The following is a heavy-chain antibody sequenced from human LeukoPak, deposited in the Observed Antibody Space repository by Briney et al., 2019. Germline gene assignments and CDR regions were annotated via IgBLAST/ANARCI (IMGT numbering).Heavy chain of an antibody. V-gene: IGHV4-34*01. Sequence: SETLSLTCAVYGGSFSGYYWSWIRQPPGKGLEWIGEINHSGSTNYNPSLKSRVTISVDTSKNQFSLKLSSVTAADTAVYYCARTGYYDFWSGYYRLDYWGQGTLVTVSS. CDR2: INHSGST. J-gene: IGHJ4*02. CDR3: ARTGYYDFWSGYYRLDY. CDR1: GGSFSGYY. D-gene: IGHD3-3*01.